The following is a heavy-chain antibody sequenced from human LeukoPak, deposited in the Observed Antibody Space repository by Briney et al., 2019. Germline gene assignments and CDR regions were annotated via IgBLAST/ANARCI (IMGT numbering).Heavy chain of an antibody. CDR1: GFPFSSYW. CDR2: IKQDGSDK. V-gene: IGHV3-7*01. D-gene: IGHD1-1*01. Sequence: PGGSLRLSCAASGFPFSSYWMSWVRQAPGKGLEWVANIKQDGSDKYYVDSVKGRFTISRDNAKNSLYLQLSSLRADDTAVYYCARLTGTTGFDYWGQGTLVTVSS. CDR3: ARLTGTTGFDY. J-gene: IGHJ4*02.